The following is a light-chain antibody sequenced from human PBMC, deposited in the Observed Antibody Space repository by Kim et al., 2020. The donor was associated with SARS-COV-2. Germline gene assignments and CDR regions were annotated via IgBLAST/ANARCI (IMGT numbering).Light chain of an antibody. J-gene: IGKJ2*01. Sequence: PGYRTSRPPGASQSDASNHLAWVQQKPGQAPRLLNYGTSSRAPAIPDRFSGSGSGTDFTLTISRLEPEDFAIYYCQQYDRPPYTFGQGKKLEI. V-gene: IGKV3-20*01. CDR1: QSDASNH. CDR3: QQYDRPPYT. CDR2: GTS.